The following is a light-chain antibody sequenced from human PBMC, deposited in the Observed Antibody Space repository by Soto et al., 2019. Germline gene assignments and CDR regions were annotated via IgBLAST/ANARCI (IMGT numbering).Light chain of an antibody. J-gene: IGKJ5*01. CDR2: DAS. CDR3: QQGYSFPIT. V-gene: IGKV1-5*01. CDR1: QSISSW. Sequence: DIQMTQSPSTLPASVGDRVTITCRASQSISSWLAWYQQKPGKAPKLLIYDASSLESGVPSRFSGSGSGTDFTLTISSLQPEDFATYYCQQGYSFPITFGQGTRREIK.